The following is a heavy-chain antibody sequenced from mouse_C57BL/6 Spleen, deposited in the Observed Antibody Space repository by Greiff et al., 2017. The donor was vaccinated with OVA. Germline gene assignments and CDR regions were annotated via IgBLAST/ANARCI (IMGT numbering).Heavy chain of an antibody. CDR2: INSAGSST. CDR3: ARRAMTYFDY. D-gene: IGHD2-3*01. Sequence: EVKLMESEGGLVQPGSSMKLSCTASGFTFSDYYLAWVRQVPEKGLEWVANINSAGSSTYYLASLTSRFIISRDNAKNILYLQMSSLKSEDTATYYCARRAMTYFDYWGQGTTLTVSS. V-gene: IGHV5-16*01. J-gene: IGHJ2*01. CDR1: GFTFSDYY.